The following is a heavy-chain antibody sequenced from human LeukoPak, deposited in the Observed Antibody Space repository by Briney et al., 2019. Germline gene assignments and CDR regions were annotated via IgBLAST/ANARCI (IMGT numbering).Heavy chain of an antibody. Sequence: ASVKVSCKASGYTFTASGLCWVRQAPGQGLEWMGWINPYNDITDYAQTFKGRVTMTTDTSTSIAYMELRSLRSDDTAVYYCARLFGELLLPSDHFYYMDVWGKGTAVTVSS. CDR2: INPYNDIT. CDR3: ARLFGELLLPSDHFYYMDV. V-gene: IGHV1-18*01. D-gene: IGHD3-10*02. CDR1: GYTFTASG. J-gene: IGHJ6*03.